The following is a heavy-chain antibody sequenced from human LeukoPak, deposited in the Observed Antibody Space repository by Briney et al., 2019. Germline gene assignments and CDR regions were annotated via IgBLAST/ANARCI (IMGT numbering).Heavy chain of an antibody. D-gene: IGHD3-9*01. CDR3: ARVRPGYSFYFDY. CDR1: GGSISNYY. CDR2: IYYSGST. Sequence: SETLSLTCTVSGGSISNYYWSWIRQPPGKGLEWIGSIYYSGSTNYNPSLKSPVTISVDTSKNQFSLKLSSVTAADTAVYYCARVRPGYSFYFDYWGQGTLVTVSS. V-gene: IGHV4-59*01. J-gene: IGHJ4*02.